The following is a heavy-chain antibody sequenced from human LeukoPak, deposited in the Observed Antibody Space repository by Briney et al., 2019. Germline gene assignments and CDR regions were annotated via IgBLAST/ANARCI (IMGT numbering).Heavy chain of an antibody. J-gene: IGHJ5*02. CDR2: ISYDGSNK. CDR1: RFTFCSYG. CDR3: AKSWGVRGPNWFDP. V-gene: IGHV3-30*18. Sequence: GRSLRLSCAASRFTFCSYGMHWVRQAPGKGLEWVAVISYDGSNKYYADSVKGRFTISRDNSKNTLYLQMNSLRAEDTAVYYCAKSWGVRGPNWFDPWGQGTLVTVSS. D-gene: IGHD3-10*01.